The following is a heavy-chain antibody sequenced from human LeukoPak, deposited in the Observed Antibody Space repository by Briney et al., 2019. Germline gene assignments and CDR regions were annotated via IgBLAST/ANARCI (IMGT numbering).Heavy chain of an antibody. CDR1: GFTFSSYS. V-gene: IGHV3-23*01. CDR3: VVTTGGYFDY. CDR2: ISDSDGST. D-gene: IGHD3-10*01. J-gene: IGHJ4*02. Sequence: GGSLRLSCAASGFTFSSYSVNWVRQAPGKGLEWVSAISDSDGSTYYGDSLKGRFTISRDNSKNTLYLQMNSLRAEDTVIYYCVVTTGGYFDYWGQGSLVTVSS.